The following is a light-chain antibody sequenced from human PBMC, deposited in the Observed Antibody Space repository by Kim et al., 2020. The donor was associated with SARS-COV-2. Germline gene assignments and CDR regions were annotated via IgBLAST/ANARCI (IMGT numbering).Light chain of an antibody. Sequence: APGQTARITCGGDKIGDKSVHGYQQRPGQAPILVIYYDTDRPSGIPERFSGSNSGNTATLTISRVEAGDEADYSCQVWDSNSDHPVFGGGTQLTVL. J-gene: IGLJ2*01. CDR1: KIGDKS. V-gene: IGLV3-21*04. CDR3: QVWDSNSDHPV. CDR2: YDT.